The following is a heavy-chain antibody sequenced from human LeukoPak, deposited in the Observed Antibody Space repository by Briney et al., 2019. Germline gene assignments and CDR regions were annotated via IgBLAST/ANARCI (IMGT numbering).Heavy chain of an antibody. CDR2: INGDGSSA. J-gene: IGHJ1*01. D-gene: IGHD6-19*01. CDR1: GFNLSDYW. Sequence: PGGSLRLSCAASGFNLSDYWMHWVRQVQGKGLVWVSRINGDGSSAKYADSVKGRFTISRDNAKNTLYLQMNSLRAEDTAVYYCTRDPGGQWLVLEYFHHWGQGTLVTVSS. V-gene: IGHV3-74*03. CDR3: TRDPGGQWLVLEYFHH.